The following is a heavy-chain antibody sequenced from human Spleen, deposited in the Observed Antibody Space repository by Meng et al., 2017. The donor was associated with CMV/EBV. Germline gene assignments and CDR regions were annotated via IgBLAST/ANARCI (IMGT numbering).Heavy chain of an antibody. J-gene: IGHJ5*02. V-gene: IGHV3-13*01. CDR2: IGTIADT. D-gene: IGHD3-9*01. CDR3: ARDLPLTGSWFDP. CDR1: GFNFNSYD. Sequence: GGSLRLSCAASGFNFNSYDFHWVRQGTGKGLEWVSGIGTIADTFYSDSVKGRFTISRDNAKNSVDLQMNSLRAGDTALYHCARDLPLTGSWFDPWGQGTLVTVSS.